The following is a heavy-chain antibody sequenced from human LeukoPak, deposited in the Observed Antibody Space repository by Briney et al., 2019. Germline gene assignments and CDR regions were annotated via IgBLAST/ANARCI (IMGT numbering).Heavy chain of an antibody. CDR1: GYTFTSYD. CDR2: MNPNSGNT. D-gene: IGHD6-13*01. J-gene: IGHJ4*02. Sequence: ASVKVSCKASGYTFTSYDINWVRQATGQGLEWMGWMNPNSGNTGYAQKFQGRVTITRNTSISTAYMELSSLRSEDTAVYYGARWPSSSWYGGLDYWGQGTLVTVSS. CDR3: ARWPSSSWYGGLDY. V-gene: IGHV1-8*03.